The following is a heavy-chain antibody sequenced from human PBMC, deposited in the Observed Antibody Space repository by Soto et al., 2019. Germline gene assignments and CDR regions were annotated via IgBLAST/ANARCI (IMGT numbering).Heavy chain of an antibody. CDR3: ARVGGRDWSGENWFDP. V-gene: IGHV4-59*12. Sequence: PSETLSLTCTVSGGSISSYYWSWIRQPPGKGLEWIGYIYYSGSTNYNPSLKSRVTISVDTSKNQFSLKLSSVTAADTAVYYCARVGGRDWSGENWFDPWGQGTLVTVSS. D-gene: IGHD3-3*01. CDR2: IYYSGST. CDR1: GGSISSYY. J-gene: IGHJ5*02.